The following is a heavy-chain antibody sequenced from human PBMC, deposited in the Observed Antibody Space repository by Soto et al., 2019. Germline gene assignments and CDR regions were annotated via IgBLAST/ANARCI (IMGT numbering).Heavy chain of an antibody. D-gene: IGHD4-17*01. CDR2: ISYDGSNK. CDR1: VFTFSSSA. Sequence: PWWSLRLSCSASVFTFSSSAMHWFRQAPGKGLEWVAVISYDGSNKYYADSVKGRFTISRDNSKNTLYLQMNSLRAEDTAVYYCARDLTTLTAYWGQGTLGTVSS. J-gene: IGHJ4*02. V-gene: IGHV3-30-3*01. CDR3: ARDLTTLTAY.